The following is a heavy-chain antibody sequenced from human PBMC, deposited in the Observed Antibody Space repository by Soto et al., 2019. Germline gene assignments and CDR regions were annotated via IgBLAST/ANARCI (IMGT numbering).Heavy chain of an antibody. Sequence: QVQLQESGPGLVKPSQTLSLTCTVSGGSISSGGYYWSWIRQHPGKGLEWIGYIYYSGSTYYNPSLMSRVTISVDTSKNQFSLKLSSVTAADTAVYYCARRGDCSSTSCYVDYWGQGTLVTVSS. V-gene: IGHV4-31*03. CDR1: GGSISSGGYY. D-gene: IGHD2-2*01. J-gene: IGHJ4*02. CDR3: ARRGDCSSTSCYVDY. CDR2: IYYSGST.